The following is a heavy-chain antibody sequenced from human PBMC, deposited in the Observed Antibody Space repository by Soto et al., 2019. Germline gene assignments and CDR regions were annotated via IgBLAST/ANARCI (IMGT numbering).Heavy chain of an antibody. D-gene: IGHD3-22*01. CDR1: GVTFSSGA. V-gene: IGHV3-23*01. CDR3: AKDHSYDSSGYWDAFDI. Sequence: PGSSLRLSFAASGVTFSSGARSCVPQAPGKGLEWVSAISGSGGSTYYADPVKGRFTISRDNSKNTVYLQMNSLRAEDTAVYYCAKDHSYDSSGYWDAFDIWGPGTMVTVS. CDR2: ISGSGGST. J-gene: IGHJ3*02.